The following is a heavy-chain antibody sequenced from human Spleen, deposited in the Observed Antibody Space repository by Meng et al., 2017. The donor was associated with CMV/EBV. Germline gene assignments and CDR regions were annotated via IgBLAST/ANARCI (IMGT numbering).Heavy chain of an antibody. CDR2: IGQRGGDR. CDR1: GVSFSNYW. CDR3: AKGRGNWNYYGMDV. Sequence: GESLKISCAASGVSFSNYWMSWVRQAPGKGLDWVANIGQRGGDRDYADSVKGRFTISRDNAKNSLYLQMNSLRAEDTALYYCAKGRGNWNYYGMDVWGQGTTVTVSS. J-gene: IGHJ6*02. D-gene: IGHD1-20*01. V-gene: IGHV3-7*03.